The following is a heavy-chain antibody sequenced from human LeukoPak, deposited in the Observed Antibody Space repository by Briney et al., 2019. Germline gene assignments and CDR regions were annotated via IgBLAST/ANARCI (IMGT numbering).Heavy chain of an antibody. CDR1: GGTFSSYA. Sequence: ASVKVSCKASGGTFSSYAISWVRQAPGQGLEWMGGIIPIFGTANYAQKFQGGVTITADESTSTAYMELSSLRSEDTAVYYCARIGGDCYSCYFDYWGQGTLVTVSS. J-gene: IGHJ4*02. V-gene: IGHV1-69*13. D-gene: IGHD2-21*01. CDR3: ARIGGDCYSCYFDY. CDR2: IIPIFGTA.